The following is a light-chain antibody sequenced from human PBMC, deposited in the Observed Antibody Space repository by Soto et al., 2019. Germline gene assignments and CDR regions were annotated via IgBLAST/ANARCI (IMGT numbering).Light chain of an antibody. V-gene: IGKV3-11*01. Sequence: IVLTQSPATLSLSPVEISTLSFRASQSVSSYLAWYQQKPGQAPRLLIYDASNRATGIPARFSGSGSGTDFTLTISSLEPEDFAVYYCQQRSNWPSFGQGTRLEIK. CDR2: DAS. J-gene: IGKJ5*01. CDR1: QSVSSY. CDR3: QQRSNWPS.